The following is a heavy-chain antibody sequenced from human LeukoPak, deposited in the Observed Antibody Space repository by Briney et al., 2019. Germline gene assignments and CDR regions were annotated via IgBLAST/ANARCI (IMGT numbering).Heavy chain of an antibody. V-gene: IGHV3-73*01. J-gene: IGHJ4*02. D-gene: IGHD3-3*01. CDR3: TTKGLEWSLRFDY. Sequence: PGGSLRLSCAASEFTFSGSAMHWVRQASGKGLEWVGRIRSKANSYATAYAASVKGRFTISRDDSKNTAYLQMNSLKTEDTAVYYCTTKGLEWSLRFDYWGQGTLVTVSS. CDR2: IRSKANSYAT. CDR1: EFTFSGSA.